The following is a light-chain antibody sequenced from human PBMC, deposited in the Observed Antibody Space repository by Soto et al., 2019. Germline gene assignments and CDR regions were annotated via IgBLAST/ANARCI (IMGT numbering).Light chain of an antibody. CDR1: QSLSYW. CDR3: QQYARFPYT. J-gene: IGKJ2*01. CDR2: KAS. Sequence: DIQMTQSPSTLSASVGDTVTITCRASQSLSYWLAWYQQKPGQAPKLLIHKASTLESGVPSRFSGSASGTEFTLTISRLQSDDFAAFHCQQYARFPYTFGRGINLEIK. V-gene: IGKV1-5*03.